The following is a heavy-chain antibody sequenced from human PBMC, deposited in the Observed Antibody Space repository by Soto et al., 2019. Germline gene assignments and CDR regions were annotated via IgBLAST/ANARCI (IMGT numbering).Heavy chain of an antibody. Sequence: EVQLVESGGGLVQPGGSLRLSCAASGFTVSSNYMSWVRQAPGKGLEWVSVIYSGGSTYYADSVKGRFTISRDNSKSTLYLQMNSLRVEDTDVYYCARSLTKKAFDIWGQGTMVTVSS. CDR3: ARSLTKKAFDI. J-gene: IGHJ3*02. V-gene: IGHV3-66*01. CDR1: GFTVSSNY. CDR2: IYSGGST.